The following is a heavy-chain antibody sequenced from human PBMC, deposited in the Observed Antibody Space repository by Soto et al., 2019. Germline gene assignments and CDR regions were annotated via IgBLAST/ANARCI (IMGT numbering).Heavy chain of an antibody. Sequence: ASVKVSCKASGGTFSSYAISWVRQAPGQGLEWMGGIIPIFGTANYAQKFQGRVTITADESTSTAYMELSSLRSEDTAVYYCANLIAAPNGMDVWGQGTTVTVSS. CDR3: ANLIAAPNGMDV. J-gene: IGHJ6*02. CDR1: GGTFSSYA. V-gene: IGHV1-69*13. D-gene: IGHD6-6*01. CDR2: IIPIFGTA.